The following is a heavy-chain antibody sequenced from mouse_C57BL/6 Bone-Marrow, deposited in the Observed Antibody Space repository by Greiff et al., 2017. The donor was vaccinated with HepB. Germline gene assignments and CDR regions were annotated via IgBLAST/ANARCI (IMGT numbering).Heavy chain of an antibody. CDR3: ARGENPPFAY. Sequence: QVQLKQPGAELVRPGSSVKLSCKASGYTFTSYWMDWVKQRPGQGLEWIGNIYPSDSETHYNQKFKDKATLTVDKSSSTAYMQLSSLTSEDSAVYYCARGENPPFAYWGQGTLFTVSA. CDR1: GYTFTSYW. CDR2: IYPSDSET. J-gene: IGHJ3*01. V-gene: IGHV1-61*01.